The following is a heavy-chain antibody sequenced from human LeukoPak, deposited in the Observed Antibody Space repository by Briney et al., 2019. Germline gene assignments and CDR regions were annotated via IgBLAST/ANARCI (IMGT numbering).Heavy chain of an antibody. J-gene: IGHJ6*03. CDR1: GASISSYY. CDR2: IYYSAST. D-gene: IGHD2-2*01. V-gene: IGHV4-59*01. CDR3: ARCPVGSNYYFYMDV. Sequence: PSETLSLTSTVPGASISSYYWSWIRQPPGKGLEWIGDIYYSASTNYNPSLKSRVTLSVDMSKNQFSLKLNSVTAADTAVYYCARCPVGSNYYFYMDVWGKGTTVTVSS.